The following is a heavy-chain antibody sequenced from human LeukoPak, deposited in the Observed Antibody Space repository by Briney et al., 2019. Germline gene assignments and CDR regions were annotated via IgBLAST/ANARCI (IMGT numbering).Heavy chain of an antibody. Sequence: GGSLRLSCAASGFTFSSYWMTWVRQAPEKGLEWVANINQDGSEKYYVDSMKGRFTISRDNAKNSLYLQMNSLRVEDTAVYYCAGGPDMPTITNAVDYWGQGTLVTVSS. CDR2: INQDGSEK. J-gene: IGHJ4*02. V-gene: IGHV3-7*01. CDR1: GFTFSSYW. CDR3: AGGPDMPTITNAVDY. D-gene: IGHD5-24*01.